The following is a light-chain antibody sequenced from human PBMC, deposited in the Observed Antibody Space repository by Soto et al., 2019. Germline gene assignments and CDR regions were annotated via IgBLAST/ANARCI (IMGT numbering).Light chain of an antibody. CDR1: QIISSY. CDR2: AAS. V-gene: IGKV1-39*01. Sequence: DIQITHSPSSLSASVVDRVTITFLASQIISSYLNWYQQKPGKAPKLLIYAASSLQSGVPSRFSGSGSGTDFTLTISSLQPEDFATYYCQKSYSTPRKFGQGTKVDIK. J-gene: IGKJ1*01. CDR3: QKSYSTPRK.